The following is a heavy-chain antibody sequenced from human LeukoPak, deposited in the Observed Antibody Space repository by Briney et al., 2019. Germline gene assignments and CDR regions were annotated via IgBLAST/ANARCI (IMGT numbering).Heavy chain of an antibody. V-gene: IGHV3-74*01. Sequence: GGSLRLSCAASGFTFSSYWMHWVRQAPGEGLVWISRINSDGSSTSYADSVKGRFTISRDNAKNTLYLQMNSLRAEDTAVYYCARDLGFGWFGESPDYWGQGTLVTVSS. CDR2: INSDGSST. J-gene: IGHJ4*02. CDR1: GFTFSSYW. CDR3: ARDLGFGWFGESPDY. D-gene: IGHD3-10*01.